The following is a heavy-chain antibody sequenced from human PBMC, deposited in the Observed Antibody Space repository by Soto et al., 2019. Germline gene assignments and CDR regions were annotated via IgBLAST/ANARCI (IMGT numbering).Heavy chain of an antibody. Sequence: LGESLKISCKASGYNFTSYWISWVRQMPGKGLEWMGRIDPSDSYNSYSPSFQGHVTISGDKSINTAYLQWSSLKASDTAIYYCASRIEKDAFEGWRQGTMVTVSS. J-gene: IGHJ3*01. CDR2: IDPSDSYN. D-gene: IGHD2-21*01. CDR1: GYNFTSYW. V-gene: IGHV5-10-1*01. CDR3: ASRIEKDAFEG.